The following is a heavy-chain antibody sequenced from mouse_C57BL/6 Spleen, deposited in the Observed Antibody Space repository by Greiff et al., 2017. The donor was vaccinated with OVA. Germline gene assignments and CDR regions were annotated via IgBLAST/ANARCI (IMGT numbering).Heavy chain of an antibody. Sequence: QVQLQQSGPELVKPGASVKISCKASGYAFSSSWMNWVKQRPGKGLEWIGRIYPGDGDTYYNGKFRGKATLTADKSSSTAYMQLSSLTSEDSAVYFGARCSLDVWGTGTTVTVSS. CDR1: GYAFSSSW. J-gene: IGHJ1*03. V-gene: IGHV1-82*01. CDR2: IYPGDGDT. CDR3: ARCSLDV.